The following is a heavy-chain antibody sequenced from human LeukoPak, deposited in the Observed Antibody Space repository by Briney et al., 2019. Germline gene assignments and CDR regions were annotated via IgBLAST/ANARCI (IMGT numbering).Heavy chain of an antibody. J-gene: IGHJ4*02. CDR2: IRYDGSNK. CDR1: GFTFSSYG. CDR3: SYSGFDY. Sequence: GGSLRLSCAASGFTFSSYGMHWVRQAPGKGLEWVAFIRYDGSNKYYADSVKGRFTISRDNAKNSLHLQMNSLRAEDTAVYSGSYSGFDYWGQGTLVTVSS. V-gene: IGHV3-30*02. D-gene: IGHD1-26*01.